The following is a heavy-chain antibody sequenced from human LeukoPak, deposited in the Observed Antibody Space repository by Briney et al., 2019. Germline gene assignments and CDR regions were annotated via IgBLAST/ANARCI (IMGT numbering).Heavy chain of an antibody. V-gene: IGHV3-23*01. J-gene: IGHJ4*02. CDR2: ISGSGGST. CDR1: GFTFSSYA. Sequence: GGSLRLSCAASGFTFSSYAMSWVRQAPGKGLEWVSAISGSGGSTYYADSVKGRFTISRDNSKNTLYLQMNSLRAEDTAVYYCAKTPSAPNRPPADYYYDSSGYYPQPVDYWGQGTLVTVSS. CDR3: AKTPSAPNRPPADYYYDSSGYYPQPVDY. D-gene: IGHD3-22*01.